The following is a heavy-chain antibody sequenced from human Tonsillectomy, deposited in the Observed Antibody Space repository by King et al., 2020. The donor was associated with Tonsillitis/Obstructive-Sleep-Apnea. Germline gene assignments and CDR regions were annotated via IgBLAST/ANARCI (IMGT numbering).Heavy chain of an antibody. V-gene: IGHV4-34*01. J-gene: IGHJ3*02. CDR2: TNHSGSP. D-gene: IGHD3-3*01. Sequence: QVQLQQWGAGLLKPSETLSLTCGGYGESFSDYYWSWIRQPPGKGLVVSVETNHSGSPFYNPSLRSRVIISVDTSKSQLSLSLGPVTAADTAVYYCAKGRREWLFKHDGFDIWGLGTMVIVS. CDR1: GESFSDYY. CDR3: AKGRREWLFKHDGFDI.